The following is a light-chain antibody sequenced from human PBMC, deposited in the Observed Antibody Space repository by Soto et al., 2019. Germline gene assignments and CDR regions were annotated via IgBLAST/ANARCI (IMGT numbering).Light chain of an antibody. V-gene: IGKV3-20*01. CDR3: QQYGSSPWT. J-gene: IGKJ1*01. CDR2: GAS. CDR1: QSVSSSF. Sequence: EIVLTQSPGTLSLSPGERATLSCRASQSVSSSFLAWYQQKPGQAPRLLIYGASIMATGIPDRFSGSGSGTDFTLTISRVEPEDFAVYYGQQYGSSPWTFGQGTKVEIK.